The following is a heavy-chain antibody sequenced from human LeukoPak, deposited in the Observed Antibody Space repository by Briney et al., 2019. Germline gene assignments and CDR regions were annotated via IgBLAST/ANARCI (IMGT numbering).Heavy chain of an antibody. CDR1: GGSISSYY. D-gene: IGHD2-2*02. V-gene: IGHV4-59*01. CDR3: ARLTATYTLIDAFDI. Sequence: KSSETLSLTCTVSGGSISSYYWSWIRQPPGKGLEWIGYIYYSGSTNYNPSLKSRVTISVDTSKNQFSLKLSSVTAADTAVYYCARLTATYTLIDAFDIWGQGTMVTVSS. CDR2: IYYSGST. J-gene: IGHJ3*02.